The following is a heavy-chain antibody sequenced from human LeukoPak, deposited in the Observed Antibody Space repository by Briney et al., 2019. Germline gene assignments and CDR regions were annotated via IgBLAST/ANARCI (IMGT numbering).Heavy chain of an antibody. CDR1: GGSISTYY. CDR3: ARRGYSGYNHDY. D-gene: IGHD5-12*01. V-gene: IGHV4-59*01. J-gene: IGHJ4*02. CDR2: IYYSGST. Sequence: SETLSLTCTVSGGSISTYYWSWIRQPPGKGLEWIGYIYYSGSTNYNPSLKSRVTISIDPSKNQFSLKLSSVTAADTAVYYCARRGYSGYNHDYWGQGTLVSVSS.